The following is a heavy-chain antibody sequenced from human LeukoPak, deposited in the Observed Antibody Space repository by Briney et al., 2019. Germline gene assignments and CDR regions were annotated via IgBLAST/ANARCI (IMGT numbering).Heavy chain of an antibody. D-gene: IGHD6-19*01. CDR2: INPDGSST. J-gene: IGHJ5*02. CDR3: ANKPAGFDP. CDR1: GFTFTNYR. Sequence: PGGSLRLSCAASGFTFTNYRMVWVRQAPGKGLVWVSRINPDGSSTSYVDSVKGRFTISRDNAKNTLYLQMDSLRAEDTAVYYCANKPAGFDPWGQGTLVTVSS. V-gene: IGHV3-74*01.